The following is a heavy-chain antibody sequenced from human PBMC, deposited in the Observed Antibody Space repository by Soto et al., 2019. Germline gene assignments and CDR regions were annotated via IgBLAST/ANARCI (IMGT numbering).Heavy chain of an antibody. D-gene: IGHD6-13*01. CDR1: GYSFTSYW. Sequence: GSLKISCKGSGYSFTSYWIGWVRQMPGKGLEWMGIIYPGDSDTRYSPSFQGQVTISADKSISTAYLQWSSLKASDTAMYYCARTSAAGKYYYGMDVWGQGTTVTSP. CDR2: IYPGDSDT. J-gene: IGHJ6*02. CDR3: ARTSAAGKYYYGMDV. V-gene: IGHV5-51*01.